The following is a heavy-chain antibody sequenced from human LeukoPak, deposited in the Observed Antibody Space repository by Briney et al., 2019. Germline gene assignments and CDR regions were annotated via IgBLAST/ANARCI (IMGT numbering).Heavy chain of an antibody. CDR1: GFTFSSYS. D-gene: IGHD3-3*01. Sequence: GGSLRLSCAASGFTFSSYSMNWVRQAPGKGLEWVSYISSSSSTIYYADSVKGRFTISRDNAKNSLYLQTNSLRAEDTAVYYCARVESSITIFGVVTLGAFDIWGQGTMVTVSS. CDR2: ISSSSSTI. V-gene: IGHV3-48*01. J-gene: IGHJ3*02. CDR3: ARVESSITIFGVVTLGAFDI.